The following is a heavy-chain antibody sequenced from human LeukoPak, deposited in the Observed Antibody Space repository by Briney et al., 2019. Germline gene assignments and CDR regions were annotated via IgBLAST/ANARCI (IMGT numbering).Heavy chain of an antibody. J-gene: IGHJ3*02. CDR2: INHSGST. V-gene: IGHV4-34*01. CDR1: TGSFIGYY. CDR3: AVCMVRGIINAFDM. Sequence: NPSETLSLTCGVYTGSFIGYYWSWIRQPPGKGLEWIGEINHSGSTNDNPSLKSRLTISVDTSKNQFSLKLSSVTAADTAFYYCAVCMVRGIINAFDMWGQVTMVTVSS. D-gene: IGHD3-10*01.